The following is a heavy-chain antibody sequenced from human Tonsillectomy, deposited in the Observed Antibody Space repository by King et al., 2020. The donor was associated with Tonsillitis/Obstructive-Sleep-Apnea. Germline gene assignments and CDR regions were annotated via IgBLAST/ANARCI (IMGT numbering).Heavy chain of an antibody. CDR1: GGSFSGYY. Sequence: VQLQQWGAGLLKPSETLSLTCAVYGGSFSGYYWSWIRQPPGKGLEWIGEINHSGSTNYNPSLKSRVPISVDTSKNQFSLKLSSVTAADTAVYYCATTNTIFGVAPPYYWGQGPLVTVSS. CDR2: INHSGST. CDR3: ATTNTIFGVAPPYY. J-gene: IGHJ4*02. D-gene: IGHD3-3*01. V-gene: IGHV4-34*01.